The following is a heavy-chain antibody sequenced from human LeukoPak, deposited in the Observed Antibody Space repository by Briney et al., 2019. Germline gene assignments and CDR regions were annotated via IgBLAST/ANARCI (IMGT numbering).Heavy chain of an antibody. CDR2: ISSNGDIT. CDR3: ATVKRDCSGGTCYSYDY. J-gene: IGHJ4*02. V-gene: IGHV3-23*01. D-gene: IGHD2-15*01. Sequence: PGGSLRLSCVASRFTFSTYAVNWVRQAPGKGLEWVSAISSNGDITYYADSVRGRFTISRDNSKNTVFLQMNSLRADDTAVYYCATVKRDCSGGTCYSYDYWGQGVLVTVS. CDR1: RFTFSTYA.